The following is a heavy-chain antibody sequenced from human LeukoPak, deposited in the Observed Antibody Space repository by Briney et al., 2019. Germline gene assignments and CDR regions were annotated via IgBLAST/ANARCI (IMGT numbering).Heavy chain of an antibody. D-gene: IGHD1-26*01. V-gene: IGHV3-43*01. CDR1: GFTFDSYT. Sequence: GGSLRLSCAASGFTFDSYTMHWVRQAPGKGLEWVSLISWDGGSTDYADSVKGRFTISRDNSKNSLYLQMNSLGTDDTALYYCGKGQRGSYSYYFDYWGQGALVTVSS. J-gene: IGHJ4*02. CDR2: ISWDGGST. CDR3: GKGQRGSYSYYFDY.